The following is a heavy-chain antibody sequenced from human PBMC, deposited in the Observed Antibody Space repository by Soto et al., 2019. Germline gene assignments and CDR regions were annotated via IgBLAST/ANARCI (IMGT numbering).Heavy chain of an antibody. D-gene: IGHD2-8*01. V-gene: IGHV2-5*01. J-gene: IGHJ4*02. CDR2: IYWNDDK. Sequence: QITLKESGPPLVKPTQTLTLTCTFSGFSLSTSGVGVGWIRQPPGKALEWLALIYWNDDKRYSPSLKSRLTITKDTSKNQVVLTLTNMDPVDTATYYCSHRRAGLNGVWGQGTLVTVSS. CDR1: GFSLSTSGVG. CDR3: SHRRAGLNGV.